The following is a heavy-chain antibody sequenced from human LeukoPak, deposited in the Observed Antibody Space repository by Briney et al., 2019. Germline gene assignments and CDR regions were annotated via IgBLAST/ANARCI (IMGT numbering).Heavy chain of an antibody. D-gene: IGHD6-13*01. CDR1: GFTLSSYE. CDR3: ARIGYSNWGDALDI. J-gene: IGHJ3*02. V-gene: IGHV3-48*03. Sequence: PGGSLRLSCAASGFTLSSYEMNWVRQAPGKGLEWISYISDSGSTTHYADSVKGRFSISRDNAKNSLYLQMNSLRAEDTAVYYCARIGYSNWGDALDIWGQGTMVTASS. CDR2: ISDSGSTT.